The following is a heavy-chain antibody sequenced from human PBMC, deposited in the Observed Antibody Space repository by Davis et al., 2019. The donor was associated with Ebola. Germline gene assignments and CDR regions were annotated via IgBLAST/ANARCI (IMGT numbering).Heavy chain of an antibody. V-gene: IGHV7-4-1*02. CDR3: ARGERHYDILTLQNWFDP. J-gene: IGHJ5*02. D-gene: IGHD3-9*01. CDR1: GYTFISYA. Sequence: AASVKVSCKASGYTFISYAMNWVRQAPGQGLEWMGLINTNTGNPTYAQGFTGRFVFSLDTSVSTAYLQISSLKAEDTAVYYCARGERHYDILTLQNWFDPWGQGTLVTVSS. CDR2: INTNTGNP.